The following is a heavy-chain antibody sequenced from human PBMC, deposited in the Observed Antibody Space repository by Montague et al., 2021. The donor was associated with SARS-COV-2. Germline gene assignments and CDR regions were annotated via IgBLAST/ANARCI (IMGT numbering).Heavy chain of an antibody. CDR3: ARIPYGDVI. V-gene: IGHV3-53*01. CDR2: IYSGGST. D-gene: IGHD2-21*01. CDR1: GFTVSSNC. Sequence: SLSISCAASGFTVSSNCMSWVRQAPGKGLEWVSVIYSGGSTYYADSVKGRFTISRDNSKNTLYLQMNSLRAEDTAVYYCARIPYGDVIWGQGTLVTVSS. J-gene: IGHJ4*02.